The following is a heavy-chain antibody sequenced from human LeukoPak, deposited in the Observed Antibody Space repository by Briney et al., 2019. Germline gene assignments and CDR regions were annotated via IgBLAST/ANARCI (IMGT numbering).Heavy chain of an antibody. CDR1: GFTFDDYA. CDR2: ISWNSGSI. V-gene: IGHV3-9*01. D-gene: IGHD4-17*01. Sequence: GGSLRLSCAASGFTFDDYAMHWVRQAPGKGLVWVSGISWNSGSIGYADSVKGRFTISRDNAKNSLYLQMNSLRAEDTALYYCAKDFYGDYGNGAFDIWGQGTMVTVSS. J-gene: IGHJ3*02. CDR3: AKDFYGDYGNGAFDI.